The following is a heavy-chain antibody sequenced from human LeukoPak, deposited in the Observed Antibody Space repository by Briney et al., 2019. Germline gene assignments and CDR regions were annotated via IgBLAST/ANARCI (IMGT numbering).Heavy chain of an antibody. D-gene: IGHD6-19*01. J-gene: IGHJ4*02. CDR2: IYRSTNGETT. Sequence: GGSLRLSCAASGIAFSNAWMTWVRQAPGRGLEWVGRIYRSTNGETTDYGAPVKGRFTMSRDDSKNTLYPQMNSLKTEDTAVYYCTTYSSGSCPFWGQGTLVTVSS. V-gene: IGHV3-15*01. CDR3: TTYSSGSCPF. CDR1: GIAFSNAW.